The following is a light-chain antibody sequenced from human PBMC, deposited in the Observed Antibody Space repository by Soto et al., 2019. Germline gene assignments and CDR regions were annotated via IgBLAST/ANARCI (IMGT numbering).Light chain of an antibody. CDR2: DAA. Sequence: DTQMTQSPSTLSAYVGDRVTITCRASQSISSWLAWYQQKPGQAPKLLIYDAASLERGVPSRFSGSGSGTEFTLTISSLQPDDFATYYCQQYNSYSWTLXQGTKADI. J-gene: IGKJ1*01. CDR1: QSISSW. CDR3: QQYNSYSWT. V-gene: IGKV1-5*01.